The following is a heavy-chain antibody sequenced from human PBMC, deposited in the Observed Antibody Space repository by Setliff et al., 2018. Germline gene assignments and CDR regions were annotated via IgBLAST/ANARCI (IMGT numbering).Heavy chain of an antibody. CDR2: VYYKGSS. CDR3: ARGNSRSSVWYVVPHFDY. J-gene: IGHJ4*02. Sequence: SETLSLTCTVSGASISSYYWTWIRQPPGKGLEWIGYVYYKGSSYYNPSLKSRVTMSVDTSKNQFSLKLKSVTAADTAVYYCARGNSRSSVWYVVPHFDYWGQGTLVTVSS. D-gene: IGHD6-19*01. V-gene: IGHV4-59*08. CDR1: GASISSYY.